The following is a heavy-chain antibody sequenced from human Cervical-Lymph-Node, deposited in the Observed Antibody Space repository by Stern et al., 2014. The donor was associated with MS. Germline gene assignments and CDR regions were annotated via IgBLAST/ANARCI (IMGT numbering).Heavy chain of an antibody. V-gene: IGHV5-51*01. Sequence: VQLVQSGAEVKKPGESLKISCTGFGYNFLTYWVGWVRQLPGEGLEWMGIIYPADSDVRYSPSFQGQVTISADKSISTAYLQWSNLKASDTAMYYCARHPSGDWYFDLWGRGTLVTVSS. D-gene: IGHD5-24*01. J-gene: IGHJ2*01. CDR1: GYNFLTYW. CDR2: IYPADSDV. CDR3: ARHPSGDWYFDL.